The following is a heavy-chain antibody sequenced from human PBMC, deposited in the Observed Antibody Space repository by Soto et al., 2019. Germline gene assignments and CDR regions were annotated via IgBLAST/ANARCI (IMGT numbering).Heavy chain of an antibody. D-gene: IGHD4-17*01. J-gene: IGHJ3*02. CDR3: ARVRGRTVTTGVSNAFDI. CDR1: GDSVSSNSSA. V-gene: IGHV6-1*01. CDR2: TYYRSKWFN. Sequence: SQTLSLTCAISGDSVSSNSSAWNWIRQSPSTGLEWLGRTYYRSKWFNDYAVSVKSRITINPDTSKNQFSLHLNSVTPEDTAVYYCARVRGRTVTTGVSNAFDIWGQGTMVTVSS.